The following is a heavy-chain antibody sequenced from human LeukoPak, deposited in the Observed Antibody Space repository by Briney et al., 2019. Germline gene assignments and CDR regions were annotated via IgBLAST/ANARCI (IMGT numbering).Heavy chain of an antibody. D-gene: IGHD4-23*01. J-gene: IGHJ4*02. CDR3: ARDPGSTVVSPDN. CDR2: IKEDGSAK. CDR1: GFTFSRYW. V-gene: IGHV3-7*01. Sequence: GGSLRLSCTASGFTFSRYWMTWVRQAPGKGLEWVANIKEDGSAKYYVDSMKGRFTISRDNAKNSLYLQINSLRAEDTAVYSCARDPGSTVVSPDNWGQGTLVTVSS.